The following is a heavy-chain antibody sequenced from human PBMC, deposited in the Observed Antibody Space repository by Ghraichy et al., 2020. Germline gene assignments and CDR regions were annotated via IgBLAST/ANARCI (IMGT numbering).Heavy chain of an antibody. CDR2: IKQDGSEK. J-gene: IGHJ6*02. CDR1: GFTFSSYW. D-gene: IGHD3-10*01. Sequence: GGSLRLSCAASGFTFSSYWMSWVRQAPGKGLEWVANIKQDGSEKYYVDSVKGRFTISRDNAKNSLYLQMNSLRAEDTAVYYCARDNMWFRELSEIYYYYGMDVWGQGTTVTVSS. CDR3: ARDNMWFRELSEIYYYYGMDV. V-gene: IGHV3-7*01.